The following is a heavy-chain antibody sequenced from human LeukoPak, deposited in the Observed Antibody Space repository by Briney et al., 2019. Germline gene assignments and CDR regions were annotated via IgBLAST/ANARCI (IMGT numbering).Heavy chain of an antibody. J-gene: IGHJ4*02. CDR2: ISSSSSYI. V-gene: IGHV3-21*01. Sequence: PGGSLRLSCAASGFTFSSYSMNWVRQAPGKGLEWVSSISSSSSYIYYADSVKGRFTFSRENSKNTLYLQMNSLRAEDTAVYYCAKDKDGGDLDYWGQGTLVTVSS. CDR1: GFTFSSYS. D-gene: IGHD2-21*02. CDR3: AKDKDGGDLDY.